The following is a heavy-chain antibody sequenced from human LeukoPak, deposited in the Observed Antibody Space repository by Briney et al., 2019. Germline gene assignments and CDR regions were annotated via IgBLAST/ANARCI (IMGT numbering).Heavy chain of an antibody. CDR3: AREGGDGGPFDY. CDR2: IHTSGGTT. Sequence: ASVKVSCKASGYTFTTYFMHWVRQAPVQGLEWMGIIHTSGGTTKYAQKFQDRVTMTRDTSTNTVYMELSSLKFDDTAVYYCAREGGDGGPFDYWGQGTLVTVSS. V-gene: IGHV1-46*01. D-gene: IGHD4-23*01. CDR1: GYTFTTYF. J-gene: IGHJ4*02.